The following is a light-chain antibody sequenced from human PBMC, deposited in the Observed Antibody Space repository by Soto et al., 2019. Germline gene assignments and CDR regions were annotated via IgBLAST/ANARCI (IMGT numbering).Light chain of an antibody. V-gene: IGKV3D-15*01. CDR1: QSVSSN. Sequence: EIVMTQSPATLSVSPGERATLSCRASQSVSSNLAWYQQKPGQAPSLLIYGVSRRATGIPDRFSGSGSGTEFTLTISSLEPEDVAVYFCQQRNEWPWTFGQGTKVDIK. J-gene: IGKJ1*01. CDR3: QQRNEWPWT. CDR2: GVS.